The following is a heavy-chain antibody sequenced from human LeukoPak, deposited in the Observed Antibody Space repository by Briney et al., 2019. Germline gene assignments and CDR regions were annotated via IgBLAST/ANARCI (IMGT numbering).Heavy chain of an antibody. Sequence: GGSLRLSCAASGFTFSNYATTWVRQAPGKGLEWVSAISGSGGSTYYADSVKGRFTISRDNSKNTLYLQMNSLRAEDTAVYHCAKDIVVVPADPNDAFDIWGQGTMVTVSS. V-gene: IGHV3-23*01. CDR3: AKDIVVVPADPNDAFDI. CDR2: ISGSGGST. J-gene: IGHJ3*02. CDR1: GFTFSNYA. D-gene: IGHD2-2*01.